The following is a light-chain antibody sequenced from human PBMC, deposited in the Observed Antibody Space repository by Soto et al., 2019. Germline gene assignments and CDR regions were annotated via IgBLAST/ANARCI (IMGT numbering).Light chain of an antibody. V-gene: IGLV2-11*01. CDR2: DVT. J-gene: IGLJ2*01. Sequence: QSALTPPRSVSGSPGQSVTISCTGISSDVGGDNYVSWYQQHPGKAPKLMVYDVTKRPSGVPDRFSGSKSGTTASLTISGLQAEDEADYYCSSYTTTTTQVFGGGTKVTVL. CDR3: SSYTTTTTQV. CDR1: SSDVGGDNY.